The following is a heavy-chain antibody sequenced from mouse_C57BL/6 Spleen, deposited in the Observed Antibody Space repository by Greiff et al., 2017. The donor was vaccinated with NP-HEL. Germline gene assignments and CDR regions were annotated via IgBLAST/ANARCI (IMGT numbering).Heavy chain of an antibody. Sequence: VQLQQSGPELVKPGASVKISCKASGYTFTDYYMNWVKQSHGKSLEWIGDINPNNGGTSYNQKFKGKATLTVDKSSSTAYMELRSLTSEDSAVYYCASLGQGFAYWGQGTLVTVSA. J-gene: IGHJ3*01. D-gene: IGHD3-3*01. V-gene: IGHV1-26*01. CDR3: ASLGQGFAY. CDR2: INPNNGGT. CDR1: GYTFTDYY.